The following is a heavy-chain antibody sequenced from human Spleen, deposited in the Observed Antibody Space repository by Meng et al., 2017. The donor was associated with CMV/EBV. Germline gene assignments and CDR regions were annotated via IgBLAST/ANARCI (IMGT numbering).Heavy chain of an antibody. D-gene: IGHD2/OR15-2a*01. Sequence: ASVKVSCKASGYTFTGYYMHWVRQAPGQGLEWMGWISGYNGNAKYAQKFQGRVTMTTDTSTSTAYLDLRSLRSDDTGVFYCARTPREYYYGMDVWGQGTTVTVS. V-gene: IGHV1-18*04. CDR1: GYTFTGYY. J-gene: IGHJ6*02. CDR3: ARTPREYYYGMDV. CDR2: ISGYNGNA.